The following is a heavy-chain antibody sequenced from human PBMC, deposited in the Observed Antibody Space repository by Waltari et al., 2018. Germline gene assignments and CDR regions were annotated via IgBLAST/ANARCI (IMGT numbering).Heavy chain of an antibody. D-gene: IGHD3-3*01. V-gene: IGHV1-69*01. J-gene: IGHJ6*02. CDR1: GGTFSSYA. CDR2: IIPILGTA. CDR3: ARDSGFWSGYYGAYYGMDV. Sequence: QVQLVQSGAEVKKPGSSVKVSCKASGGTFSSYAISWVRQAPGQGLEWMGGIIPILGTANYAQKFQGRVTITADESTSTAYMELNSLRAEDTAVYYCARDSGFWSGYYGAYYGMDVWGQGTTVTVSS.